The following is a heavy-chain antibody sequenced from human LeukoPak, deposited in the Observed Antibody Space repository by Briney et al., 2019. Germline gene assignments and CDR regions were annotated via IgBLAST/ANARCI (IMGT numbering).Heavy chain of an antibody. J-gene: IGHJ6*02. V-gene: IGHV4-30-2*01. Sequence: SETLSLTCAVSGGSIRSGGYSWSWIRQPPGKGLEWIGYIYQSGTTHYHPSLKSRVIMSVDRSKNQLSLRLSSVTAADTAVYYCARVDQSSGITGYYYYYGIDVWGQGTTVTVSS. CDR3: ARVDQSSGITGYYYYYGIDV. CDR2: IYQSGTT. D-gene: IGHD1-14*01. CDR1: GGSIRSGGYS.